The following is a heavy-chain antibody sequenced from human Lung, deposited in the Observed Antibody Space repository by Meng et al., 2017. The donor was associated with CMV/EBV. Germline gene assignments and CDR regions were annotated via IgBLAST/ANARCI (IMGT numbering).Heavy chain of an antibody. CDR1: GYTFASYW. CDR3: ARQGGSHLGDAFDI. J-gene: IGHJ3*02. Sequence: ESXKISXKGSGYTFASYWIGWVRQMSGKGLEWVGIIYPRDSEIRYSPSFRGQVTISVDKSISTAYLQWSSLRASDTAIYFCARQGGSHLGDAFDIWGQGTLVTVSS. D-gene: IGHD3-16*01. V-gene: IGHV5-51*01. CDR2: IYPRDSEI.